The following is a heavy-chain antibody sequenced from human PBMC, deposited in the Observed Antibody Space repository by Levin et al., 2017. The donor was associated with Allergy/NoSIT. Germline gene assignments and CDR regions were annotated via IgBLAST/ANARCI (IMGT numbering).Heavy chain of an antibody. CDR1: GFTFSSYA. V-gene: IGHV3-23*01. J-gene: IGHJ3*02. D-gene: IGHD3-10*01. Sequence: GESLKISCAASGFTFSSYAMSWVRQAPGKGLEWVSAISGSGGSTYYADSVKGRFTISRDNSKNTLYLQMNSLRAEDTAVYYCAKDEFNYYGSGSYYQDAFDIWGQGTMVTVSS. CDR2: ISGSGGST. CDR3: AKDEFNYYGSGSYYQDAFDI.